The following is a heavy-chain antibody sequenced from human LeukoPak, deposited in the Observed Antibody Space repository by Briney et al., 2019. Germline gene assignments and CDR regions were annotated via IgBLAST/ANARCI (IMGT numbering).Heavy chain of an antibody. CDR2: ISSSGSTT. Sequence: GGSLTLSCAASGFTFSSYEMNWVCQAPGKGLEWVSYISSSGSTTYYADSVKGRFTISRDNAKNSLYLQMNSLRAEDTAVYYCARDGYCSGGSCYGSPPFDYWGQGTLVTVSS. CDR1: GFTFSSYE. J-gene: IGHJ4*02. CDR3: ARDGYCSGGSCYGSPPFDY. V-gene: IGHV3-48*03. D-gene: IGHD2-15*01.